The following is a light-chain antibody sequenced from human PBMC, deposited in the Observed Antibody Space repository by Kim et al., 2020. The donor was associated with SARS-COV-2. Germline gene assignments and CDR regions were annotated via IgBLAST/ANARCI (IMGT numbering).Light chain of an antibody. Sequence: LSPGSKAPFSCRASQHGPTQNLAWYHQQPGQTPRILIYDASRRATGIPARFSGSGSGTDFTLTIAGLEPEDFGVYYCQQYSSSLSFGGGTKLEI. V-gene: IGKV3-20*01. CDR2: DAS. CDR1: QHGPTQN. J-gene: IGKJ4*01. CDR3: QQYSSSLS.